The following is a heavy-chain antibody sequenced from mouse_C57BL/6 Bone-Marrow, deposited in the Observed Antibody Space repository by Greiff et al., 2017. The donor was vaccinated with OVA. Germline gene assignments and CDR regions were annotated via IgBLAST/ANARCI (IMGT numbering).Heavy chain of an antibody. D-gene: IGHD4-1*01. CDR1: GYTFTSYW. Sequence: QVQLQQSGAELAKPGASVKLSCKASGYTFTSYWMHWVKQRPGQGLEWIGYINPSSGYTKYNQKFKDKATLTADKSSSTAYMQLSSLTYEDSAVYYGAGCGANWDAWFAYWGQGTLVTVSA. CDR3: AGCGANWDAWFAY. CDR2: INPSSGYT. J-gene: IGHJ3*01. V-gene: IGHV1-7*01.